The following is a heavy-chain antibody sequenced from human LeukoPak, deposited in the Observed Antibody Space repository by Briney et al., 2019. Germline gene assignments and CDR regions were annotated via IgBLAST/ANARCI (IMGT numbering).Heavy chain of an antibody. CDR3: ARDGILSTKNAFDI. CDR1: GYTFTVYY. Sequence: ASVTVSFKASGYTFTVYYIHWVRQAPGQGLECMGWINPNNGGATYAPKFHGRLTMTRDTSISTAYMELSSLGSDDTAVYFCARDGILSTKNAFDIWGQGTMVTVSS. CDR2: INPNNGGA. D-gene: IGHD5/OR15-5a*01. V-gene: IGHV1-2*02. J-gene: IGHJ3*02.